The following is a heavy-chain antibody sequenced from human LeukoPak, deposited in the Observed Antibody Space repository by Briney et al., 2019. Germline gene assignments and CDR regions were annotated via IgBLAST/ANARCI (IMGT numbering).Heavy chain of an antibody. V-gene: IGHV3-7*01. J-gene: IGHJ6*02. CDR2: IKQDGSEK. Sequence: GGSLRLSCAASGFTFSSYWMSWVRQAPGKGLEWVANIKQDGSEKYYVDSVKGRFTISRDNAKNSLYLQMNSLRAEDTAVYYCARDRSQVIAAAAPYGMDVWGQGTTVTVSS. D-gene: IGHD6-13*01. CDR3: ARDRSQVIAAAAPYGMDV. CDR1: GFTFSSYW.